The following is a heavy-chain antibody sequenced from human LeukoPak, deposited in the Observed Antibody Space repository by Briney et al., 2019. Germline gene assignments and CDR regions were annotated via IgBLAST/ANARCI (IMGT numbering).Heavy chain of an antibody. CDR2: IRSDGTNK. J-gene: IGHJ4*02. V-gene: IGHV3-30*02. CDR3: AKGYRFHFDY. D-gene: IGHD5-18*01. Sequence: GGSLRLSCAASGFTFNSYGKHWVRQAPGKGLEWVAFIRSDGTNKYYADSVKGRFTISRDNSKNTLYLQMNSLRPDDAAVYYCAKGYRFHFDYWGQGTLVTVSS. CDR1: GFTFNSYG.